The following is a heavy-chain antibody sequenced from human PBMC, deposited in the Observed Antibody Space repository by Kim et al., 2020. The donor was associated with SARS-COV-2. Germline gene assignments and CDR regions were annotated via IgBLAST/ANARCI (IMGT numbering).Heavy chain of an antibody. D-gene: IGHD6-13*01. CDR2: ISAYNGNT. V-gene: IGHV1-18*01. Sequence: ASVKVSCKASGYTFTSYGISWVRQAPGQGLEWMGWISAYNGNTNYAQKLQGRVTMTTDTSTSTAYMELRSLRSDDTAVYYCARDDSSSRGYYYYGMDVWGQGTTVTVSS. CDR1: GYTFTSYG. J-gene: IGHJ6*02. CDR3: ARDDSSSRGYYYYGMDV.